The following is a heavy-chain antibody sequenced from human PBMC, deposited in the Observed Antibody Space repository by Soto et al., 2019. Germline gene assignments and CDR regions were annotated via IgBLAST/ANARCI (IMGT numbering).Heavy chain of an antibody. V-gene: IGHV4-61*08. D-gene: IGHD3-3*01. CDR2: IYYLGAA. CDR3: ARDGSIFAPWGMDV. CDR1: GGSVSSGGHY. Sequence: SETLSLTCTVSGGSVSSGGHYWTWVRQSPGKGLEWIGYIYYLGAANYNPSLESRVTTSIDTSRNQFSLRLTSVTAADTAVYYCARDGSIFAPWGMDVWGQGTTVTVSS. J-gene: IGHJ6*01.